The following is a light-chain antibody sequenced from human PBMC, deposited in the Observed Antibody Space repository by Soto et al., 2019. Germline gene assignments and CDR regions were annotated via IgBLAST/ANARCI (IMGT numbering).Light chain of an antibody. CDR1: QDIRND. V-gene: IGKV1-17*01. CDR3: LQHNTYPFT. Sequence: GDRVTITCRASQDIRNDVGWYQQKAGKAPKRLIFAASSLHSGVPSRFSGSRSGTEFTLTIASLQPEDFATYYCLQHNTYPFTFGGGTKVDIK. J-gene: IGKJ4*01. CDR2: AAS.